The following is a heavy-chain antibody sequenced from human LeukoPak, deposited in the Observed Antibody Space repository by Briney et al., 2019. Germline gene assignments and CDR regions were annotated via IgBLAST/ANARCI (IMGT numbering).Heavy chain of an antibody. CDR3: ASGSRRVQPFDY. CDR1: GFTFSSYA. CDR2: IYSGGST. J-gene: IGHJ4*02. V-gene: IGHV3-53*01. Sequence: GGSLRLSCAASGFTFSSYAMSWVRQAPGKGLEWVSVIYSGGSTYYADSVKGRFTISRDNSKNTLYLQMNSLRAEDTAVYYCASGSRRVQPFDYWGQGTLVTVSS. D-gene: IGHD1-1*01.